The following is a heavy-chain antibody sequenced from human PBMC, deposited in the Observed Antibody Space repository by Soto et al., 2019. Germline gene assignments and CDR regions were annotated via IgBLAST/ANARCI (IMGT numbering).Heavy chain of an antibody. D-gene: IGHD1-26*01. J-gene: IGHJ4*02. Sequence: EVQLVETGGGLIQPGGSLRLSCAASGFTFSSYAMSWVRQAPGKGLEWVSGISGSGTSTYYADPVRGRFTNSRDNSKSTVYLQMNSLRADDTAVYYCAKGEGGSYAPFDYWGQGSLVTVSS. CDR3: AKGEGGSYAPFDY. CDR1: GFTFSSYA. V-gene: IGHV3-23*04. CDR2: ISGSGTST.